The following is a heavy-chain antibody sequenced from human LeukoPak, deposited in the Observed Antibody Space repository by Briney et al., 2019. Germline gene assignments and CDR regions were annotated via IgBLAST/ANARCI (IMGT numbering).Heavy chain of an antibody. CDR2: INPNSGGT. Sequence: GASVKVSCKASGYTLTGYYMHWVRQAPGQGLEWMGWINPNSGGTNYAQKFQGRVTMTRDTSISTAYMELSRLRSDDTAVYYCARVFSRGIAVAGSLEDYWGQGTLVTVSS. V-gene: IGHV1-2*02. CDR3: ARVFSRGIAVAGSLEDY. CDR1: GYTLTGYY. J-gene: IGHJ4*02. D-gene: IGHD6-19*01.